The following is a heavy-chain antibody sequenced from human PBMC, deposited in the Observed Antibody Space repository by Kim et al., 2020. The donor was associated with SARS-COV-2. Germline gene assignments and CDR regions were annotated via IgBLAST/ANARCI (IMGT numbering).Heavy chain of an antibody. J-gene: IGHJ2*01. CDR2: IYYSGST. D-gene: IGHD2-8*02. CDR3: ARDAYCTGGVCYTGRYFDL. CDR1: GGSISSYY. V-gene: IGHV4-59*13. Sequence: SETLSLTCTVSGGSISSYYWSWIRQPPGKGLEWIGYIYYSGSTNYNPSLKSRVTISVDTSKNQFSLKLSSVTAADTAVYYCARDAYCTGGVCYTGRYFDLWGRGTLVTVSS.